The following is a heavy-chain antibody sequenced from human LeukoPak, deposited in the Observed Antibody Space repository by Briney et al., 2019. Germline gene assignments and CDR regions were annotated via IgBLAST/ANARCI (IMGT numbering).Heavy chain of an antibody. Sequence: GGSLRLSCAASGFTFSSYAMHWVRQAPGKGLEWVAVISYDGSNKYYADSVKGRFTISRDNSKNTLYLQMNSLRAEDTAVYYCARSAFSSSSTKYYYYYYMDVWGKGTTVTVSS. CDR1: GFTFSSYA. CDR2: ISYDGSNK. V-gene: IGHV3-30*04. CDR3: ARSAFSSSSTKYYYYYYMDV. J-gene: IGHJ6*03. D-gene: IGHD6-6*01.